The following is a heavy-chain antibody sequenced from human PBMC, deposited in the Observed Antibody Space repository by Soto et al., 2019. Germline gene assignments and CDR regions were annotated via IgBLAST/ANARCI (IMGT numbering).Heavy chain of an antibody. CDR1: GDSISNTAHH. CDR2: IDYRGSS. V-gene: IGHV4-31*03. D-gene: IGHD3-10*01. Sequence: QVQLQESGPGLVKPSETLSLTCTVSGDSISNTAHHWNWIRQLPGTGLEWIGYIDYRGSSYYNPSLKSRVTISPVTSQNQLSRKLTSVTAADTAVYFCARGTVVRGVRDAVDIWGQGTKVIVSS. CDR3: ARGTVVRGVRDAVDI. J-gene: IGHJ3*02.